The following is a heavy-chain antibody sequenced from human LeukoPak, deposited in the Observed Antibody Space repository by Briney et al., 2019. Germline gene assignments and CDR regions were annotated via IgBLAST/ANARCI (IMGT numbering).Heavy chain of an antibody. J-gene: IGHJ4*02. CDR1: GFSVSSFG. V-gene: IGHV3-23*01. CDR3: AQGFSSGWYPY. CDR2: ISLNGETT. D-gene: IGHD6-19*01. Sequence: GGSLRLSCAVSGFSVSSFGLSWVRQAPGKGLEWISAISLNGETTWYADSVKGRFTISRDNSKNTLYLQLTSLRAEDTAVYYCAQGFSSGWYPYWGQGSLVSVSS.